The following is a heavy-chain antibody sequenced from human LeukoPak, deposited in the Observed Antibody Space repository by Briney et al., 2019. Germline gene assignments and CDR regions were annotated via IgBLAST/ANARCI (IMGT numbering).Heavy chain of an antibody. J-gene: IGHJ4*02. CDR1: GGSFSGYY. D-gene: IGHD6-19*01. CDR2: INHSGST. Sequence: SETLSLTCAVYGGSFSGYYWSWIRQPPGKGLEWIGEINHSGSTNYNPSLKSRVTISVDTSKNQFSLKLSSVTAADTAAYYCARYLSSGWYEVAGDYWGQGTLVTVSS. V-gene: IGHV4-34*01. CDR3: ARYLSSGWYEVAGDY.